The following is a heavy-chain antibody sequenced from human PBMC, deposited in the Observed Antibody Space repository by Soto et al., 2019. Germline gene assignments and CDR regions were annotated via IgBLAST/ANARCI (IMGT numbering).Heavy chain of an antibody. CDR3: ARGRLRPGLDY. Sequence: SETLSLTCAVYGGSFSGYYWSWIRQPPGKGLEWIGEINHSGSTNYNPSLKSRVTISVDTSKNQFSLKLSSVTAADTAVYYCARGRLRPGLDYWGQGTLVTVSS. D-gene: IGHD4-17*01. J-gene: IGHJ4*02. CDR2: INHSGST. CDR1: GGSFSGYY. V-gene: IGHV4-34*01.